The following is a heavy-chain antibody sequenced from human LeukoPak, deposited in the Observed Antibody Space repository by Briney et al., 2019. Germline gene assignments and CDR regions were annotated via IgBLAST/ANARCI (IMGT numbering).Heavy chain of an antibody. CDR1: GGSISSYY. Sequence: NPSETLSLTCTVSGGSISSYYWSWIRQPPGKGLEWIGYIYYSGSTNYNPSLKSRVTISVDTSKNQFSLKLSSVTAADTAVYYCARGRVVPAALWGQGTLVTVSS. CDR3: ARGRVVPAAL. J-gene: IGHJ4*02. CDR2: IYYSGST. D-gene: IGHD2-2*01. V-gene: IGHV4-59*01.